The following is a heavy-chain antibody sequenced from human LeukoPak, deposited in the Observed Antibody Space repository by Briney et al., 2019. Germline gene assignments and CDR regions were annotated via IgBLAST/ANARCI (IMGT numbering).Heavy chain of an antibody. CDR1: GFTFSSYG. CDR3: ARDLRGKYHWLAPMPFDY. D-gene: IGHD6-19*01. J-gene: IGHJ4*02. CDR2: ISYDGSNK. V-gene: IGHV3-30*03. Sequence: PGGSLRLSCAASGFTFSSYGMHWVRQAPGKGLEWVAVISYDGSNKYYADSVKGRLTTSRDNVSKSLYLQVNSLRDEDTALCYYARDLRGKYHWLAPMPFDYWGQGTLVTVSS.